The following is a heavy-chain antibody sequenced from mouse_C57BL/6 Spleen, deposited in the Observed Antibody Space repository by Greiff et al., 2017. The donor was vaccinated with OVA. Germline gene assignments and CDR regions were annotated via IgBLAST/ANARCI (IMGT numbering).Heavy chain of an antibody. CDR3: ARQRITTVYFDY. CDR2: ISSGDSYT. CDR1: GFTFSSYG. Sequence: EVKLVESGGDLVKPGGSLKLSCAASGFTFSSYGMSWVRQTPDKRLEWVANISSGDSYTYYPDSVKGRITISRDNAKNTQYLQLSSLKSEDTAMYYCARQRITTVYFDYWGQGTTLTVSS. J-gene: IGHJ2*01. V-gene: IGHV5-6*01. D-gene: IGHD1-1*01.